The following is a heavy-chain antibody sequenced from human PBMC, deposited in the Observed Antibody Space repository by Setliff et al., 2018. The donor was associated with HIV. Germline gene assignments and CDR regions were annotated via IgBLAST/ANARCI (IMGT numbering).Heavy chain of an antibody. V-gene: IGHV4-34*09. Sequence: LRLSCAASGFTFSDYYMSWIRQAPGKGLEWIGNIYYTGFTYYNPSLKSRVTISVDTSKNQFSLKLSSVTAADTAVYYCARGPFFDYWGQGTLVTVSS. CDR2: IYYTGFT. CDR3: ARGPFFDY. CDR1: GFTFSDYY. J-gene: IGHJ4*02.